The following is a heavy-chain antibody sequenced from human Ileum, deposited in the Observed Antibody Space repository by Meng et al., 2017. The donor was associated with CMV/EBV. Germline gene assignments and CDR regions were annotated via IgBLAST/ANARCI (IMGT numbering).Heavy chain of an antibody. CDR3: AKDVAVASHFDY. D-gene: IGHD6-19*01. V-gene: IGHV3-30*02. Sequence: VRLVEAWGGGVQPGWSLRLACGASGCVFRSYGMYGVRQAPGKGLEWVAFVRYDGINKYYADSLKGRFVISRDDSKNTVYLQLNNLRAEDTAVYYCAKDVAVASHFDYWGQGTLVTVSS. CDR1: GCVFRSYG. CDR2: VRYDGINK. J-gene: IGHJ4*02.